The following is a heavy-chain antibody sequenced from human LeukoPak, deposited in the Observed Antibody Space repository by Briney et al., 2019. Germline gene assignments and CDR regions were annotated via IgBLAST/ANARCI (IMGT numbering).Heavy chain of an antibody. CDR2: IIPMLGTA. J-gene: IGHJ6*02. CDR1: EGTFGSYA. Sequence: GASVKVSCKASEGTFGSYAISWVRQAPGQGLEWMGQIIPMLGTASYAQRFQGRVTLTADESTSTAYMELSSLRSEDTAVYYCARESLPYGGNSFGHYYGMDVWGQGTTVTVSS. V-gene: IGHV1-69*13. CDR3: ARESLPYGGNSFGHYYGMDV. D-gene: IGHD4-23*01.